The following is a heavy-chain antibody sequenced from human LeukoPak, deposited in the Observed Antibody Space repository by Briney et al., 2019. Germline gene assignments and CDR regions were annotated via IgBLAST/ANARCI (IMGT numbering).Heavy chain of an antibody. CDR2: INQDGTEK. D-gene: IGHD1-26*01. V-gene: IGHV3-7*03. J-gene: IGHJ4*02. CDR1: GFTFSSYR. CDR3: AKYGPQDSGSSHFDY. Sequence: GGSLRLSCAASGFTFSSYRMSWVRQAPGEGLEWVAKINQDGTEKAYVDSVRGRFTISRDNAKNSLFLQMNSLRAEDTAIYYCAKYGPQDSGSSHFDYWGQGALVTVSS.